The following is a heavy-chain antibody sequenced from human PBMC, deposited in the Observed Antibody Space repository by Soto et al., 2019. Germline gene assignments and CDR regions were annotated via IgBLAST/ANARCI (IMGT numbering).Heavy chain of an antibody. Sequence: QVQLVQSGAEVRKPGSSVKVSCKASGGTFSRHAISWVRQAPGQGLEWMGGIIPIFGTANHAQKFQGRVTIIADESERTVYMELSSLRSEDTAMYYCARGWGYDSNDYYYAYWGQGTLVIVSS. CDR3: ARGWGYDSNDYYYAY. CDR2: IIPIFGTA. J-gene: IGHJ4*02. CDR1: GGTFSRHA. D-gene: IGHD3-22*01. V-gene: IGHV1-69*01.